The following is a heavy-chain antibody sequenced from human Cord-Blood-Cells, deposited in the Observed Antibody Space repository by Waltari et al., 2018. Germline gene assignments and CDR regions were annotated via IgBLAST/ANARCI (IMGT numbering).Heavy chain of an antibody. J-gene: IGHJ4*02. CDR2: IIPILGIA. Sequence: QVQLVQSGAEVKKPGSSVKVSCKASGGTFSSYAIRWLRQAPGQGLEWMGGIIPILGIANYAQKFQGRVTITADKSTSTAYMELSSLRSEDTAVYYCARFGGYSGYDSGEYYFDYWGQGTLVTVSS. V-gene: IGHV1-69*10. CDR1: GGTFSSYA. D-gene: IGHD5-12*01. CDR3: ARFGGYSGYDSGEYYFDY.